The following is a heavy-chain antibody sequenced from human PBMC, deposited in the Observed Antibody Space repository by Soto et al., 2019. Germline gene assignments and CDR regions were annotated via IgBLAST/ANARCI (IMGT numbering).Heavy chain of an antibody. CDR2: LNPDTAST. CDR3: ARGGGYYGSGAYYRGYFDH. Sequence: QVQLVQSGAEVKKPGASVTVSCKASGYSFANYTIHWVRQAPGQGLEWMGWLNPDTASTKFSPKFQGRVIITRDKSANIAFMQLTSLTSEDTALYYCARGGGYYGSGAYYRGYFDHWCLGTLVAVSS. CDR1: GYSFANYT. V-gene: IGHV1-3*01. D-gene: IGHD3-10*01. J-gene: IGHJ4*02.